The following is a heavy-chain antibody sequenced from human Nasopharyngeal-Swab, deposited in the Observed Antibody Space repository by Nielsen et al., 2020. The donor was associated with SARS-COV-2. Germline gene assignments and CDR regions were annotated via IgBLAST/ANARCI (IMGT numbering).Heavy chain of an antibody. D-gene: IGHD3-9*01. CDR2: IKSKTDGGTT. V-gene: IGHV3-15*01. J-gene: IGHJ6*03. CDR3: ITITTIFRHYYMDV. Sequence: WIRQPPGKGLEWVGRIKSKTDGGTTDYAAPVKGRFTISRDDSKNTLYLQMNSLKTEDTAVYYCITITTIFRHYYMDVWGKGTTVTVSS.